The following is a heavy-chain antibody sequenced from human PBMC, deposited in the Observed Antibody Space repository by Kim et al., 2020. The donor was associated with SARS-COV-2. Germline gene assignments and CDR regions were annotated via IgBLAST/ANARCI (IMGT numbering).Heavy chain of an antibody. CDR1: GFTFSSYE. J-gene: IGHJ4*02. CDR2: ISSSGSTI. Sequence: GGSLRLSCAAAGFTFSSYEMNWVRQAPGKGLEWVSYISSSGSTITYADSVKGRFTISRDNAKNLLYLQVNSLRAEDTAVYYCARGGYGSGSYYNGLDYWGQGTLVTVSS. V-gene: IGHV3-48*03. D-gene: IGHD3-10*01. CDR3: ARGGYGSGSYYNGLDY.